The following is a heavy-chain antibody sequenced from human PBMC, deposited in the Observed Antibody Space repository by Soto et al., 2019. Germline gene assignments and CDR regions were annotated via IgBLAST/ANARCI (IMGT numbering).Heavy chain of an antibody. J-gene: IGHJ3*01. Sequence: QVQLIQSEAEVKKPGSSVRVSCTASGGIFGSHGFSWVRQAPGQRLEWVGGVMPIFRTRTYTEKFQARVRIAAEESTNTVYLDVRSPTAEDTAVYYCVRDRRIYYSNPHDEFVASDYEVWGQGTMVSVSS. D-gene: IGHD3-22*01. V-gene: IGHV1-69*01. CDR3: VRDRRIYYSNPHDEFVASDYEV. CDR2: VMPIFRTR. CDR1: GGIFGSHG.